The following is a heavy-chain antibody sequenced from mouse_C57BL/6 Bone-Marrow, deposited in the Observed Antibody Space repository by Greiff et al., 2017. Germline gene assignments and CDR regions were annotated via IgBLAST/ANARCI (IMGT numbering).Heavy chain of an antibody. J-gene: IGHJ2*01. Sequence: QVQLQQSGAELAKPGASVKLSCKASGYTFTSYWMHWVKQRPGQGLEWIGYINPSSGYTKYNQKFKDKATLTADKSSSTANMQLSSLTYEYSAVSYCATYYSGYFYYWGQGTTLTVSS. CDR2: INPSSGYT. D-gene: IGHD2-12*01. V-gene: IGHV1-7*01. CDR3: ATYYSGYFYY. CDR1: GYTFTSYW.